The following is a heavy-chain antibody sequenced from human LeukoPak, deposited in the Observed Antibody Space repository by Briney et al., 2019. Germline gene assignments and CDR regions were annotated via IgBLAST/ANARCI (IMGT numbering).Heavy chain of an antibody. Sequence: GGALRLSCAASGFTFSSYSMNWVRQAPWKGLDWVSSISSSSYIYYADSVKGRFTISRDNAKNSLYLQMNSLRAEDTAVYYCARDRQRSCSSSTCYRLDPWGQGTLVTVSS. V-gene: IGHV3-21*04. CDR3: ARDRQRSCSSSTCYRLDP. J-gene: IGHJ5*02. CDR1: GFTFSSYS. D-gene: IGHD2-2*01. CDR2: ISSSSYI.